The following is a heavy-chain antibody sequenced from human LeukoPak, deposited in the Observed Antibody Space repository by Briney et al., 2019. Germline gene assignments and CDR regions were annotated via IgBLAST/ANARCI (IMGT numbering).Heavy chain of an antibody. CDR2: IYYTGST. CDR3: ARGGSWYKYFDN. Sequence: SETLSLTCTVSGGSISTYYWSWIRQPPGKGLEWIGYIYYTGSTNYNPSLKSRVTISVDTSKNQFSLKVSSVTAADTAVYYCARGGSWYKYFDNRGQGTLVTVSS. V-gene: IGHV4-59*01. J-gene: IGHJ4*02. D-gene: IGHD6-13*01. CDR1: GGSISTYY.